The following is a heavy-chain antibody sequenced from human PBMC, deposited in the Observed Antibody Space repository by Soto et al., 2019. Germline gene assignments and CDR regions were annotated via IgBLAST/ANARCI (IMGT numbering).Heavy chain of an antibody. Sequence: GSLRLSCAASGFTFSNAWMSWVRQAPGKGLEWVGRIKSKTDGGTTDYAAPVKGRFTISRDDSKNTLYLQMNSLKTEDTAVYYCTTDLQQYYYGMDVWGQGTTVTAP. J-gene: IGHJ6*02. CDR2: IKSKTDGGTT. CDR1: GFTFSNAW. CDR3: TTDLQQYYYGMDV. V-gene: IGHV3-15*01.